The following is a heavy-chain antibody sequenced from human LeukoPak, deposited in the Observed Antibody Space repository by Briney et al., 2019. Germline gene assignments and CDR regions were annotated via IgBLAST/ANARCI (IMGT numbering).Heavy chain of an antibody. D-gene: IGHD3-22*01. CDR3: ARDMYYYDSSGYKLTNTGRNAFDI. J-gene: IGHJ3*02. CDR2: ISGSGGST. V-gene: IGHV3-23*01. CDR1: GFTFSSYG. Sequence: GGSLRLSCAASGFTFSSYGMSWVRQAPGKGLEWVSAISGSGGSTYYADSVKGRFTISRDNAKNSLYLQMNSLRAEDTAVYYCARDMYYYDSSGYKLTNTGRNAFDIWGQGTMVTVSS.